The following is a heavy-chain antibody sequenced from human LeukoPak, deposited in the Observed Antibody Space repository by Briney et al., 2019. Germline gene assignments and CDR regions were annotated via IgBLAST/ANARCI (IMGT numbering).Heavy chain of an antibody. J-gene: IGHJ4*02. CDR3: AKSRVVDRRGYFDY. Sequence: PGDSLRLSCVASGFTFNIYPMTRVRQSPEKGLEWVSTIGTGGDTYYADSVKGRFTISRDDSKNTLYLQMHSLGAEDTAVYYCAKSRVVDRRGYFDYWGQGTLVTVSS. CDR1: GFTFNIYP. D-gene: IGHD2-15*01. CDR2: IGTGGDT. V-gene: IGHV3-23*01.